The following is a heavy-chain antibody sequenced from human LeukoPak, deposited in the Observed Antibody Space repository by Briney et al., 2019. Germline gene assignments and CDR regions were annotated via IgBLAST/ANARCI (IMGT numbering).Heavy chain of an antibody. V-gene: IGHV1-8*01. CDR2: MNPNSGFT. D-gene: IGHD3-16*01. Sequence: ASVKVSRKASGYTFTNYDINWVRQATGQGLEWMGYMNPNSGFTTYAQKFQGRVTMTRDTSISTAYMELSSLRSDDTAVYYCARVPRELGAYWGQGTLVTVSS. CDR1: GYTFTNYD. CDR3: ARVPRELGAY. J-gene: IGHJ4*02.